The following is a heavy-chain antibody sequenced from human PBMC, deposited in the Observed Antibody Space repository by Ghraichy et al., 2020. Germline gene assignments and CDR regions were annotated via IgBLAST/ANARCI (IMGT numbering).Heavy chain of an antibody. Sequence: ESLNISCTVSGGSISSYYWSWIRQPPGKGLEWIGYIYYSGSTNYNPSLKSQVTISVDTSKNQFSLKLSSVTAADTAVYYCARDPISIPSSGYFDLWGRGTLVTVSS. CDR2: IYYSGST. J-gene: IGHJ2*01. V-gene: IGHV4-59*01. CDR1: GGSISSYY. D-gene: IGHD6-6*01. CDR3: ARDPISIPSSGYFDL.